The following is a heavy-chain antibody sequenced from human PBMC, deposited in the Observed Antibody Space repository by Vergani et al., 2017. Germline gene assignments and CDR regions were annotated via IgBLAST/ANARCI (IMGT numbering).Heavy chain of an antibody. Sequence: EVQLVESGGGLVQPGGSLRLSCAASGFTFSSYEMNWVRQAPGKGLEWVSYISSSGSTIYYADSVKGRCTISRDNSKNSLYLQMNSLRAEDTAVYYCGKDRWWQQLVGALYDWGQGTLVTVSS. CDR1: GFTFSSYE. J-gene: IGHJ4*02. CDR2: ISSSGSTI. V-gene: IGHV3-48*03. D-gene: IGHD6-13*01. CDR3: GKDRWWQQLVGALYD.